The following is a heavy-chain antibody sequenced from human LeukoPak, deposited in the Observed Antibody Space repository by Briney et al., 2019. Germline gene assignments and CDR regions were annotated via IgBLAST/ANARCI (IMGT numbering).Heavy chain of an antibody. Sequence: GSLRLSCAASGFTVSSNYMSWVRQAPGKGLEWVSAISGSGGSTYYADSVKGRFTISRDNSKNTLYLQMNSLRAEDTAVYYCAKAKESYYYYYYGMDVWGQGTTVTVSS. J-gene: IGHJ6*02. CDR2: ISGSGGST. CDR3: AKAKESYYYYYYGMDV. CDR1: GFTVSSNY. D-gene: IGHD1-26*01. V-gene: IGHV3-23*01.